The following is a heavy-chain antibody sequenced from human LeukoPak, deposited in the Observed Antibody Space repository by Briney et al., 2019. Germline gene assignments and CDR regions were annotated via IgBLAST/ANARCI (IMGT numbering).Heavy chain of an antibody. J-gene: IGHJ5*02. CDR1: GHTFTSYG. CDR3: ARDRTMVRGVTNWFDP. CDR2: ISTYNGNT. V-gene: IGHV1-18*01. D-gene: IGHD3-10*01. Sequence: ASVKVSCKASGHTFTSYGISWVRQAPGQGLEWMGWISTYNGNTNYAQKLQGRVTMTTDTSTSTAYMELRSLRSDDTAVYYCARDRTMVRGVTNWFDPWGQGTLVTVSS.